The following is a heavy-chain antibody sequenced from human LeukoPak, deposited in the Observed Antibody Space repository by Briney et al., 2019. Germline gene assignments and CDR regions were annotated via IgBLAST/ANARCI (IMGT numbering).Heavy chain of an antibody. D-gene: IGHD5-18*01. CDR2: ISGSGGST. CDR3: ARDPGYSYGYDY. J-gene: IGHJ4*02. Sequence: GGSLRLSCAASGFTFSSYAMSWVRQAPGKGLEWVSAISGSGGSTYYADSVKGRFTISRDNSKNTVYLQMNSLRAEDTAVYYCARDPGYSYGYDYWGQGTLVTVSS. CDR1: GFTFSSYA. V-gene: IGHV3-23*01.